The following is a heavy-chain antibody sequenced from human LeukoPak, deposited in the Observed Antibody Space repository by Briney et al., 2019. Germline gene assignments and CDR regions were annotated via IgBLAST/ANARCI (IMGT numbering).Heavy chain of an antibody. D-gene: IGHD6-19*01. CDR2: ISDSGGRT. J-gene: IGHJ4*02. V-gene: IGHV3-23*01. CDR3: AKPRSAWCVFDY. Sequence: PGRSLRLSCAASGFTFSSYVMSWARQAPGKGLEWVSVISDSGGRTNYVDSVKGRLNISRDNSKNTLYLQMNSLRAGDTAVYYCAKPRSAWCVFDYWGQGTLVTVSS. CDR1: GFTFSSYV.